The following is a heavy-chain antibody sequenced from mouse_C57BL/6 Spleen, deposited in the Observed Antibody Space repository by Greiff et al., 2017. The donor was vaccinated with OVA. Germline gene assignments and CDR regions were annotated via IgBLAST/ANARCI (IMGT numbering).Heavy chain of an antibody. CDR1: GYSITSGYY. CDR2: ISYDGSN. Sequence: EVQRVESGPGLVKPSQSLSLTCSVTGYSITSGYYWNWIRQFPGNKLEWMGYISYDGSNNYNPSLKNRISITRDTSKNQFFLKLNSVTTEDTATYYCARGLRVDYWGQGTTLTVSS. D-gene: IGHD3-2*02. CDR3: ARGLRVDY. J-gene: IGHJ2*01. V-gene: IGHV3-6*01.